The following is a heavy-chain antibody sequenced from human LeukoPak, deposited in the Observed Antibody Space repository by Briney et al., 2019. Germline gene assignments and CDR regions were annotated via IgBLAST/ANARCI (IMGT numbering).Heavy chain of an antibody. J-gene: IGHJ5*02. Sequence: SVKVSCKASGYTLTGYYMHWVRQAPGQGLEWMGRIIPIFGTANYAQKFQGRVTITADKSTSTAYMELSSLRSEDTAVYYCARGRPTTSIAAAGVNWFDPWGQGTLVTVSS. D-gene: IGHD6-13*01. V-gene: IGHV1-69*06. CDR3: ARGRPTTSIAAAGVNWFDP. CDR2: IIPIFGTA. CDR1: GYTLTGYY.